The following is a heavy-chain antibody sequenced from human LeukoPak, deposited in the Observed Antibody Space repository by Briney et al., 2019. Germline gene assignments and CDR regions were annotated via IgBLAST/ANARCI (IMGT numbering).Heavy chain of an antibody. CDR1: GFTLSSYS. J-gene: IGHJ4*02. CDR3: ARSLIIGSSWYSGDY. V-gene: IGHV3-21*01. Sequence: PGGSLRLSCVASGFTLSSYSMNWVRQAPGKGLEWVSSISSSGTYIYYVDSVKGRFTISRDNAKNSVYLQMNSLRGEDTAVYYCARSLIIGSSWYSGDYWGQGTLVTVSP. D-gene: IGHD6-13*01. CDR2: ISSSGTYI.